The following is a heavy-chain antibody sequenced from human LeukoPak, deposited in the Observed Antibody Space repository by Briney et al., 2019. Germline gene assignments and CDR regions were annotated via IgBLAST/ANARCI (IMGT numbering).Heavy chain of an antibody. Sequence: GGSLRLSCAASGFTFSNYWMTWVRQAPGKGLEWVANIKHDGSEKYYVDSVKGRFTVSRDNAKNTLYLQMNSLRAEDTAVYYCAREDTAMADAFDIWGQGTMVTVSS. D-gene: IGHD5-18*01. CDR1: GFTFSNYW. CDR3: AREDTAMADAFDI. J-gene: IGHJ3*02. V-gene: IGHV3-7*01. CDR2: IKHDGSEK.